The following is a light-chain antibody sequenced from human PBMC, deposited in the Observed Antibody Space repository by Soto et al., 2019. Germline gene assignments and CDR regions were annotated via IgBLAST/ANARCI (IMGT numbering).Light chain of an antibody. J-gene: IGLJ2*01. V-gene: IGLV2-23*02. Sequence: QSALTQPASVSGSPGQSITISCSGTSSDIGLYNLVSWYQQHPGKTPKLIIHEVTKRPSGLSNRFSASKSGTTASLTISGLRAEDEAIYYCSSYASFNLVVFGGGTKLTVL. CDR2: EVT. CDR3: SSYASFNLVV. CDR1: SSDIGLYNL.